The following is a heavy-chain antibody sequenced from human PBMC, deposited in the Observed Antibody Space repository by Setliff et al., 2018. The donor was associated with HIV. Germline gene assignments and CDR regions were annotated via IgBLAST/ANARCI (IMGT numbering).Heavy chain of an antibody. CDR2: IYYSGST. CDR1: GGSIRSTSYY. Sequence: SETLSLTCTVSGGSIRSTSYYWGWIRQPPGKGLEWIGSIYYSGSTYYNPSLKSRVTISVDTSKNQFSLKLSSVTAADTTVYYCARHSGLGGYYSPFDYWGPGTLVTVSS. V-gene: IGHV4-39*01. D-gene: IGHD3-22*01. J-gene: IGHJ4*02. CDR3: ARHSGLGGYYSPFDY.